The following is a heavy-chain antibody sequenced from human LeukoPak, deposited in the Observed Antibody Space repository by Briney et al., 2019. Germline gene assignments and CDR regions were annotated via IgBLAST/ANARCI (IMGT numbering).Heavy chain of an antibody. J-gene: IGHJ6*03. Sequence: SETLSLTCAVYGGSFSGYYWSWIRQPPGKGLEWIGEINHSGSTNYNPSLKSRVTISVDTSKNQFSLKLSSVTAADTAVYYCARGGLISYGDYVRAYYYYMDVWGKGTTVTASS. CDR2: INHSGST. D-gene: IGHD4-17*01. CDR3: ARGGLISYGDYVRAYYYYMDV. CDR1: GGSFSGYY. V-gene: IGHV4-34*01.